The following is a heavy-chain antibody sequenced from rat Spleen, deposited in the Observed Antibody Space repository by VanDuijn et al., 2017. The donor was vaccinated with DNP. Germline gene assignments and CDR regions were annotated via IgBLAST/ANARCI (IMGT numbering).Heavy chain of an antibody. CDR1: GFTFSDYY. Sequence: EVQLVESGGGLVQPGRSLKLSCAASGFTFSDYYMAWVRQVPGKGLEWVASITSSGGSTYYPDSVKGRFTISRDNAKNTLYLQMNSLRSEDTATYYCAREGVAISTRFAYWGQGTLVTVSS. D-gene: IGHD1-2*01. CDR3: AREGVAISTRFAY. CDR2: ITSSGGST. V-gene: IGHV5-25*01. J-gene: IGHJ3*01.